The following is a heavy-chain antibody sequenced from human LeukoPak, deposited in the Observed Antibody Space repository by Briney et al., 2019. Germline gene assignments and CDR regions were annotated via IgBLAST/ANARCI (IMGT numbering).Heavy chain of an antibody. J-gene: IGHJ5*02. CDR2: IIPIFGTA. CDR3: ASVATILSCWFDP. CDR1: GGTFSSYA. V-gene: IGHV1-69*01. Sequence: SVKVSCKASGGTFSSYAISWVRQAPGQGLEWMGGIIPIFGTANYAQNFQGRVTITADESTSTAYMELSSLRSEDTAVYYCASVATILSCWFDPWGQGTLVTVSS. D-gene: IGHD5-12*01.